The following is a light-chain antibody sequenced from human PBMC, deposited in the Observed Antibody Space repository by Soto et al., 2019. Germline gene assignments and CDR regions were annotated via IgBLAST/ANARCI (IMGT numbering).Light chain of an antibody. CDR1: QSINNW. Sequence: DIQMTQSPSTLSASVGDRVTITCRASQSINNWLAWYQQKPGKAPKLLIYKASSLESGVPSRFSGSGSETEFTLTISSLQPDDFATYYCQQYNSISLLTFGGGTKVEIK. J-gene: IGKJ4*01. V-gene: IGKV1-5*03. CDR3: QQYNSISLLT. CDR2: KAS.